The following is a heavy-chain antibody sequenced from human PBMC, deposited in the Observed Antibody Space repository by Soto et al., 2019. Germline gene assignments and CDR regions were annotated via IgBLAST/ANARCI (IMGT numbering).Heavy chain of an antibody. D-gene: IGHD1-26*01. CDR1: GDGVSSNSAA. CDR3: AGESGSYFSHFYYYYYGMDV. V-gene: IGHV6-1*01. Sequence: KQSQTLSLTCGICGDGVSSNSAAWNWIRQSPSRGLEWLGRTYYRSKWYNDYAVSVKSRITINPDTSKNQFSLQLNSVTPEDTAVYYCAGESGSYFSHFYYYYYGMDVWGQGTTVTVSS. CDR2: TYYRSKWYN. J-gene: IGHJ6*02.